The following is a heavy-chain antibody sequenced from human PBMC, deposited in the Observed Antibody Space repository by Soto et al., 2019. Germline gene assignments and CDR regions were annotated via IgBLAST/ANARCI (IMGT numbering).Heavy chain of an antibody. J-gene: IGHJ4*02. V-gene: IGHV4-59*01. D-gene: IGHD1-26*01. CDR3: AREVAGALNDY. CDR2: IYYSGST. Sequence: SETLSLTCTVSGGSISSYYWSWIRQPPGKGLEWIGYIYYSGSTNYNPSLKSRVTISVDTSKNQFSLKLSSVTAADTAVYYCAREVAGALNDYWGQGTLVTVPS. CDR1: GGSISSYY.